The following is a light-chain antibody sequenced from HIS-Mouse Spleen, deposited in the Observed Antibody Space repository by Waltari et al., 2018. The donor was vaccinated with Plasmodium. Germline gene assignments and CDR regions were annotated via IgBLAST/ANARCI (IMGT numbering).Light chain of an antibody. CDR3: QAWDSSTAV. J-gene: IGLJ3*02. CDR1: KVGDTY. V-gene: IGLV3-1*01. Sequence: SYELTQPPSVSVSPGQTASITRSGVKVGDTYACRYQQKPCQSPVLVIYQASKRPSGIPERFSGSNSGNTATLTISGTQAMDEADYYCQAWDSSTAVFGGGTKLTVL. CDR2: QAS.